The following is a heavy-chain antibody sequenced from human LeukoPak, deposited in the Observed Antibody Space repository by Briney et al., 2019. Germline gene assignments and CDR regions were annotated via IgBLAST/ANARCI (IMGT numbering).Heavy chain of an antibody. CDR3: VRGLERRGY. CDR1: EFTFSSYW. CDR2: INTDGTGT. D-gene: IGHD1-1*01. J-gene: IGHJ4*02. V-gene: IGHV3-74*01. Sequence: PGGSLRLSCAASEFTFSSYWMHWVRQAPGKGLVWVSRINTDGTGTSYADSVKGRFTISRDNAKNTLYLQMNSLRDEDTAVYYCVRGLERRGYWGQGTLVTVSS.